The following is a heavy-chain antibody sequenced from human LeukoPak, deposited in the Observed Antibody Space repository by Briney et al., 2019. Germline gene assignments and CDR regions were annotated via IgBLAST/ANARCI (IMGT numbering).Heavy chain of an antibody. CDR2: ISSSGGDT. V-gene: IGHV3-23*01. CDR3: ARTRYSNAYDY. D-gene: IGHD5-18*01. Sequence: GGSLRLSCAASGFSFSSSPMSWVRQAPGKGLEWVSGISSSGGDTPYADSVKGRFTISRDNAKNTLYLQMNSLRAEDTAVYSCARTRYSNAYDYWGQGTLVTVSS. J-gene: IGHJ4*02. CDR1: GFSFSSSP.